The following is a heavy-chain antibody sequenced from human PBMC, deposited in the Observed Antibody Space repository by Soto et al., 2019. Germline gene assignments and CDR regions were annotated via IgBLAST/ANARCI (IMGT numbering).Heavy chain of an antibody. J-gene: IGHJ4*02. CDR3: ARRGSSSPSYNFDF. CDR1: GYSFSNYW. CDR2: IYPGDSDT. D-gene: IGHD6-13*01. V-gene: IGHV5-51*01. Sequence: GESLKISCKASGYSFSNYWIGWVRQMPGKGLEWTGIIYPGDSDTRYSPSFEGQVTISADKSSSTAYLQWSSLKDSDTAIYYCARRGSSSPSYNFDFWGQGTQVTVSS.